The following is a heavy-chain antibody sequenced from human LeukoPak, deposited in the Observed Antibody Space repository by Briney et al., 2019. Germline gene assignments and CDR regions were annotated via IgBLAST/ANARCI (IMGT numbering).Heavy chain of an antibody. CDR2: IRYDGSNK. D-gene: IGHD3-3*01. CDR1: GFTFSSYG. J-gene: IGHJ4*02. V-gene: IGHV3-30*02. CDR3: AKSDGFLEWLSHFDY. Sequence: PGGSLRLSCAASGFTFSSYGMHWVRQAPGKGLEWVAFIRYDGSNKYYADSVKGRFTISRDNSKNTLYLQMNSLRAEDTAVYYCAKSDGFLEWLSHFDYWGQGTLVTVSS.